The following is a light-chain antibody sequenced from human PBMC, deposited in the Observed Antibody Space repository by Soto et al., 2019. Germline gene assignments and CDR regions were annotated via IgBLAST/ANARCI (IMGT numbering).Light chain of an antibody. CDR3: QQSYSSWT. CDR1: QSISTY. V-gene: IGKV1-39*01. J-gene: IGKJ1*01. Sequence: DIQMTQSPSSLSASVGDRVTITCRASQSISTYLNWYQQKPGKAPKLLIYGPSSLQSVVPSRISGSGAGTDFTLTISSLQPEDFATYYFQQSYSSWTFGQGTKWIS. CDR2: GPS.